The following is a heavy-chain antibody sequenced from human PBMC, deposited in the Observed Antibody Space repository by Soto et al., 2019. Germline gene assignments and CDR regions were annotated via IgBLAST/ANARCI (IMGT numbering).Heavy chain of an antibody. CDR2: ISGGGGGT. J-gene: IGHJ4*02. V-gene: IGHV3-23*01. CDR3: AKDKAGSGNYYNPFDY. CDR1: GFTFISNG. Sequence: GGSLRFSCAASGFTFISNGMSWVRQAPGKGLEWVSGISGGGGGTYYADSVKGRFTISRDNSKNTLYLQLNSLRAEDTAVYYCAKDKAGSGNYYNPFDYWGQGTLVTVS. D-gene: IGHD3-10*01.